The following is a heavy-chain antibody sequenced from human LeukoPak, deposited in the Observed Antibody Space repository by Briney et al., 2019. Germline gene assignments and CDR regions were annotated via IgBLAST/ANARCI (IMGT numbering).Heavy chain of an antibody. CDR1: GGSITNYF. Sequence: SETLSLTCTVSGGSITNYFWSWIRQPPEKGLEWIGYTHSSGGTNYNPSLKSRVTISVDTSKNQFSLKLSSVTAADTAVYYYARHPGGNPAHRFDNWGQGTLVTVSS. CDR2: THSSGGT. CDR3: ARHPGGNPAHRFDN. J-gene: IGHJ4*02. D-gene: IGHD4-23*01. V-gene: IGHV4-59*08.